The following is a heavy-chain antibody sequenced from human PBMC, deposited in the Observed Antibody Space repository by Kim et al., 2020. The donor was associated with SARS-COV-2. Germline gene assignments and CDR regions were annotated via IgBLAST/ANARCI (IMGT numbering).Heavy chain of an antibody. Sequence: KFQGRVTMTRDTSISTAYMELSSLRSEDSAVYYCARVHYYGSGSYYGMDVWGQGTTVTVSS. V-gene: IGHV1-2*02. D-gene: IGHD3-10*01. CDR3: ARVHYYGSGSYYGMDV. J-gene: IGHJ6*02.